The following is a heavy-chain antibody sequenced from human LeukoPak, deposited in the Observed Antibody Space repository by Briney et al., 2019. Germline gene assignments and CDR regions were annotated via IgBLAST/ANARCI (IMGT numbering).Heavy chain of an antibody. CDR3: ASNTMVRGVIVDY. V-gene: IGHV1-69*05. D-gene: IGHD3-10*01. CDR1: GYTFTSYD. Sequence: ASVKVSCKASGYTFTSYDINWVRQAPGQGLEWMGGIIPIFGTANYAQKFQGRVTITTDESTSTAYMELSSLRSEDTAVYYCASNTMVRGVIVDYWGQGTLVTVSS. CDR2: IIPIFGTA. J-gene: IGHJ4*02.